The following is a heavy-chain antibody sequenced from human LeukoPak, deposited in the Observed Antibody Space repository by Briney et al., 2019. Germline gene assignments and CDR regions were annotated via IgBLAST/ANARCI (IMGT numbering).Heavy chain of an antibody. J-gene: IGHJ5*02. D-gene: IGHD3-10*01. CDR3: ARGLGFGANWFDP. CDR2: IYYRGST. V-gene: IGHV4-59*01. Sequence: SETLSLTCTVSGGSISSYYWSWIRQPPGKGLEWIGYIYYRGSTNYNPSLKSRVTISVDTSKNQFSLKLSSVTAADTAVYYCARGLGFGANWFDPWGQGTLVTVSS. CDR1: GGSISSYY.